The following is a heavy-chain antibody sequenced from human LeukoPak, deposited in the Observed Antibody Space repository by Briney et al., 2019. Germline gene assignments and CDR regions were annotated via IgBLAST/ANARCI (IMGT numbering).Heavy chain of an antibody. V-gene: IGHV5-51*01. CDR2: IYPGDSDI. D-gene: IGHD3-16*01. CDR3: ARPHYYDSIGYYFDS. Sequence: GGSLRLSCKGSRYSFTNYWIGWVRQMPGNGLEWMGIIYPGDSDIRYSPSFQGQVTISVDKSISTAYLQWSSLKASDTAIYYCARPHYYDSIGYYFDSWGQGTLVTVSS. CDR1: RYSFTNYW. J-gene: IGHJ4*02.